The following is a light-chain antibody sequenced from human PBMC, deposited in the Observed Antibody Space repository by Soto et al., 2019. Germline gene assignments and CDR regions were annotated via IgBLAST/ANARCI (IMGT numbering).Light chain of an antibody. V-gene: IGLV2-14*01. Sequence: QSALTQPASVSGSPGQSITISCTGTSSEVGGYNFVSWYQQHPGKAPKLMIYEVSKRPSGVSYRFSGSKSGNTASLTISGLQAEHEAYYYCNSYTLGTFGAFGAGTKLTVL. CDR3: NSYTLGTFGA. CDR1: SSEVGGYNF. J-gene: IGLJ2*01. CDR2: EVS.